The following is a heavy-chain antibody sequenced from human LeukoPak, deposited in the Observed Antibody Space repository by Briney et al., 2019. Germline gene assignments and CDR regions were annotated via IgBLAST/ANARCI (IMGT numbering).Heavy chain of an antibody. D-gene: IGHD2-2*01. CDR1: GGSISSGDYY. CDR2: IYYSGST. Sequence: SQTLSLTCTVSGGSISSGDYYWSWIRQPPGKGLEWIGYIYYSGSTYYNPSLKSRVTISVDTSKNQFSPKLSSVTAADTAVYYCARTVVVVVPAAMVFDYWGQGTLVTVSS. CDR3: ARTVVVVVPAAMVFDY. J-gene: IGHJ4*02. V-gene: IGHV4-30-4*08.